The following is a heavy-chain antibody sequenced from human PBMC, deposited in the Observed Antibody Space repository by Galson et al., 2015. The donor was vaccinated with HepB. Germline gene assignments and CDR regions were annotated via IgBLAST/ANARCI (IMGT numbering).Heavy chain of an antibody. CDR3: ARVDDSSGYYSIYGMGV. CDR2: IIPIFGTA. D-gene: IGHD3-22*01. V-gene: IGHV1-69*13. J-gene: IGHJ6*02. Sequence: SVKVSCKASGGTFSSYAISWVRQAPGQGLEWMGGIIPIFGTANYAQKFQGRVTITADESTSTAYMELSSLRSEDTAVYYCARVDDSSGYYSIYGMGVWGQGTTVTVSS. CDR1: GGTFSSYA.